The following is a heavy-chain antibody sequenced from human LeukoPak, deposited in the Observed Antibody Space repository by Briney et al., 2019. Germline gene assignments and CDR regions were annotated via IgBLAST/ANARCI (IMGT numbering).Heavy chain of an antibody. CDR2: IKQDGSEK. Sequence: GGSLRLSFPASGFTFSSYWMSWVRQAPGKGLEWLPNIKQDGSEKYYVDSVKGRFTISRDNAKDSLYLQMNSLRAEDTAVYYCARVMVAATNWFDPWGQGTLVTVSS. CDR1: GFTFSSYW. CDR3: ARVMVAATNWFDP. J-gene: IGHJ5*02. V-gene: IGHV3-7*01. D-gene: IGHD2-15*01.